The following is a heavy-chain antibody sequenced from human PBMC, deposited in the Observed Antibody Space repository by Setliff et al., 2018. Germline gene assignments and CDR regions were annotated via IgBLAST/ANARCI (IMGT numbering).Heavy chain of an antibody. J-gene: IGHJ3*02. D-gene: IGHD2-21*01. Sequence: GGSLRLSCAASGFTFSDHSMNWVRQAPGKGLEWVSSSSTTGRYTFYADSVEGRFTVSRDNAKNSLYLEMNSLRADDTAVYYCARGGGGHIVVATFYFDIWGQGTKVTVSS. CDR1: GFTFSDHS. CDR3: ARGGGGHIVVATFYFDI. V-gene: IGHV3-21*01. CDR2: SSTTGRYT.